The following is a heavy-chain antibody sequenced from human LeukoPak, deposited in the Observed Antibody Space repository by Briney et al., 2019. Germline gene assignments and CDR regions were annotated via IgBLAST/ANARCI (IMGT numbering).Heavy chain of an antibody. J-gene: IGHJ4*02. Sequence: ASVKVSCKASGYTFTGHYMNWVRLAPGPGLEWRGWINPTGGTTYAQKFQDRVTMTRDTSINTAYMELSGLRSDDTAVYYCARDLGWSSSHWGQGTLVTVSS. CDR3: ARDLGWSSSH. CDR1: GYTFTGHY. D-gene: IGHD6-6*01. V-gene: IGHV1-2*02. CDR2: INPTGGT.